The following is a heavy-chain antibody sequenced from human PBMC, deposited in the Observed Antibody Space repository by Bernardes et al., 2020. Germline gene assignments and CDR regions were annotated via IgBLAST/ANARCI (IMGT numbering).Heavy chain of an antibody. CDR3: ARDLEDPWGAMTTDYWYYYYGMDV. Sequence: ASVKVSCKASGYTFTSYYMHWVRQAPGQGLEWMGIINPSGGSTSYAQKFQGRVTMTRDTSTSTVYMELSSLRSEDTAVYYCARDLEDPWGAMTTDYWYYYYGMDVWGQGTTVTVSS. J-gene: IGHJ6*02. D-gene: IGHD4-17*01. CDR2: INPSGGST. CDR1: GYTFTSYY. V-gene: IGHV1-46*01.